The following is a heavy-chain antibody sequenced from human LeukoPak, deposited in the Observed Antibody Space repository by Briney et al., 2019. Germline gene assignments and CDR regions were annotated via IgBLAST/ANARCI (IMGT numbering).Heavy chain of an antibody. CDR2: ISNGGSPT. J-gene: IGHJ4*02. D-gene: IGHD3-10*02. CDR1: GYSFSPYW. Sequence: PGGSLRLSCVASGYSFSPYWMSWVRQTPGKGLEWVASISNGGSPTYYVDSVRGRFTISRDDARNSLFLQMNGLGADDTAVYYCTRENYVPDSWGQGTLVTVSS. CDR3: TRENYVPDS. V-gene: IGHV3-7*03.